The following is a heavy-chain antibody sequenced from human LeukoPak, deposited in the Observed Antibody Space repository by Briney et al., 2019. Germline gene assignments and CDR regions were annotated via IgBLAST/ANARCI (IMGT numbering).Heavy chain of an antibody. V-gene: IGHV3-30*03. CDR3: ARNYGGYSH. CDR1: EFTFSTYG. Sequence: PGRSLRLSCAASEFTFSTYGMHWVRQAPGKGLEWVAVISYDGSYKFYADSVKGRFTISRDNSKSTLYLQMNSLRAEDTALYYCARNYGGYSHWGQGTLVTVSS. CDR2: ISYDGSYK. J-gene: IGHJ4*02. D-gene: IGHD4-23*01.